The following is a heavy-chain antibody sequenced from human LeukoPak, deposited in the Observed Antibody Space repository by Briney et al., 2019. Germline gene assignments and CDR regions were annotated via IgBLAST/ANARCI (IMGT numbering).Heavy chain of an antibody. V-gene: IGHV1-2*06. J-gene: IGHJ2*01. CDR3: ARDRTTHLGYFDL. CDR2: INPNSGGT. D-gene: IGHD2-15*01. CDR1: GYTFPGHH. Sequence: ASVKVSCKASGYTFPGHHIHWVRQAPGQGLEWMGRINPNSGGTNYAQKFQGRVTMTRDTSISTAYMELSRLRSDDTAVYYCARDRTTHLGYFDLWGRGTLVTVSS.